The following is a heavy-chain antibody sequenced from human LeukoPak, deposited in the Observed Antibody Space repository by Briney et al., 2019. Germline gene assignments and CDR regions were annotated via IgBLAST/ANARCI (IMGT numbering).Heavy chain of an antibody. D-gene: IGHD4-11*01. J-gene: IGHJ4*02. CDR2: ISYSGST. CDR3: ARTTTTFDD. Sequence: SETLSLTCTVSGGSISSYYWSWIRQPPGKGLEWIGYISYSGSTNYSPSLKGRVTISVDTSKNHFSLNLTSVTAADTAVYYCARTTTTFDDWGQGTLVTVPS. V-gene: IGHV4-59*01. CDR1: GGSISSYY.